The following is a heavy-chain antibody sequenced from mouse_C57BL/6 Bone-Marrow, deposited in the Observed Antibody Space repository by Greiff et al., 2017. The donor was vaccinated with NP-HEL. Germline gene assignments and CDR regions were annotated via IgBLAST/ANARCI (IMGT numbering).Heavy chain of an antibody. J-gene: IGHJ1*03. V-gene: IGHV1-55*01. Sequence: VQLQQPGAELVKPGASVKMSCKASGYTFTSYWLTWVKQRPGQGLEWIGDIYPGSGSANYNENFKSKATLTVDTSSSTAYMQLSILTSEDSAVDYGAIYYGSSYYWYCDVWGTGTTVTVSS. CDR1: GYTFTSYW. D-gene: IGHD1-1*01. CDR3: AIYYGSSYYWYCDV. CDR2: IYPGSGSA.